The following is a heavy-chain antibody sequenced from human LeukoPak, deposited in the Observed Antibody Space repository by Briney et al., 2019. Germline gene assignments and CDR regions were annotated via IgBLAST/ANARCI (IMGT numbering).Heavy chain of an antibody. V-gene: IGHV1-69*13. CDR2: IIPIFGTA. CDR3: ARDYYYDSSGYQND. J-gene: IGHJ4*02. CDR1: GGTFSSYA. Sequence: ASVKVSCKASGGTFSSYAISWVRQAPGQGLEWMGGIIPIFGTANYAQKFQGRVTITADESTSTAYMELSSLRSEDTAVYYCARDYYYDSSGYQNDWGQGTLVTASS. D-gene: IGHD3-22*01.